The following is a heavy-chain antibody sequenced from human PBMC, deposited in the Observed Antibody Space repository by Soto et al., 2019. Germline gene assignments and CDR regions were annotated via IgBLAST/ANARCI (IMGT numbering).Heavy chain of an antibody. CDR3: ARAIAAAADFDY. Sequence: ASVKVSWKAAGYTFTSYGISWVRQAPGQGLEWMGWISAYNGNTNYAQKLQGRVTMTPDTSTNTAYMELRNLRSDDTAVYYCARAIAAAADFDYWGQGTLVTVSS. V-gene: IGHV1-18*01. CDR2: ISAYNGNT. D-gene: IGHD6-13*01. J-gene: IGHJ4*02. CDR1: GYTFTSYG.